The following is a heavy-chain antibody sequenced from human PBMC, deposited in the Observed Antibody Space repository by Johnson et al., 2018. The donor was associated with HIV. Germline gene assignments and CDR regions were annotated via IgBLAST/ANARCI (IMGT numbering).Heavy chain of an antibody. CDR2: IKSKTDGGTK. D-gene: IGHD3-3*01. V-gene: IGHV3-15*01. CDR1: GLTFSNAW. Sequence: VQLVESGGGLVKPGGSLRLSCAASGLTFSNAWMNWVRQAPGKGLAWVGRIKSKTDGGTKDYAAPVKGRFTISRDDSKNTLYLQMNSLKTEDTAVYYCATLITIFGVVTLDGFEIWGQGTMVTVSS. J-gene: IGHJ3*02. CDR3: ATLITIFGVVTLDGFEI.